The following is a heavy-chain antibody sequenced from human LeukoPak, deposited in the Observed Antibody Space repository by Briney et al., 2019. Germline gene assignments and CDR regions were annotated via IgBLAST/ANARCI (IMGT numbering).Heavy chain of an antibody. CDR1: GGSISSYY. Sequence: SENLSLTCTVSGGSISSYYWSWIRQPPGKGLEWIGYIYYSGNTKYNPSLESRVTISLDTPKNQFSLKLSSVTAADTAMYYCARQRGGSYYGDTYYFDYWGQGTLVTVSS. CDR3: ARQRGGSYYGDTYYFDY. V-gene: IGHV4-59*08. D-gene: IGHD1-26*01. J-gene: IGHJ4*02. CDR2: IYYSGNT.